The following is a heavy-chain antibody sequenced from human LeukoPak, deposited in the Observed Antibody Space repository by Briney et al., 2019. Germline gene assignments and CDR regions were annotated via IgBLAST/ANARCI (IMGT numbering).Heavy chain of an antibody. Sequence: SVKVSCXASGGTFSNYAISWVRQARGQGLEWMGRIIPIFGTANYAQKFQGRVTITTDESTSTAYMELSSLRSEDTAVYYCARGRLRLGLPGFDYWGQGTLVTVSS. CDR2: IIPIFGTA. CDR1: GGTFSNYA. J-gene: IGHJ4*02. CDR3: ARGRLRLGLPGFDY. D-gene: IGHD3-16*01. V-gene: IGHV1-69*05.